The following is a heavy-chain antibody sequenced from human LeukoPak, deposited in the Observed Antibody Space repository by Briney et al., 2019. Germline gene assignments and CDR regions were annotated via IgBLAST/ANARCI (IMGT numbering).Heavy chain of an antibody. V-gene: IGHV1-69*13. D-gene: IGHD1-7*01. CDR1: GYTFTSYA. CDR2: IIPIFGTA. Sequence: ASVKVSCKASGYTFTSYAISWVRQAPGQGLEWMGGIIPIFGTANYAQKFQGRVTITADESTSTAYMELSSLRSEDTAVYYCARDLPYNWNSRRFDPWGQGTLVTVSS. CDR3: ARDLPYNWNSRRFDP. J-gene: IGHJ5*02.